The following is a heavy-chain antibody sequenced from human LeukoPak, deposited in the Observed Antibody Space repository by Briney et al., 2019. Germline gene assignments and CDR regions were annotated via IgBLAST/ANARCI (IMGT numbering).Heavy chain of an antibody. CDR1: VGTFISYA. J-gene: IGHJ4*02. V-gene: IGHV1-69*05. CDR2: IIPIFGTA. CDR3: ASCRVRFLEWLMGFYY. D-gene: IGHD3-3*01. Sequence: SVKVSCTASVGTFISYAISWVRQAPGQGRGWMGGIIPIFGTANYAQNFQGRVTITTDESTSTAYMELSSLRYEDTAVYYCASCRVRFLEWLMGFYYWGQGTLVTVSS.